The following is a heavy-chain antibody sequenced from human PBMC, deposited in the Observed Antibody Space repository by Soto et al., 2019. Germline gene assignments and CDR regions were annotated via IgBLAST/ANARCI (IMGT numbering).Heavy chain of an antibody. V-gene: IGHV4-34*01. CDR1: GGSFSGYY. Sequence: TSETLSLTCAVYGGSFSGYYWSWIRQPPGKGLEWIGEINHSGSTNYNPSLKSRVTISVDTSKNQFSLKLSSVTAADTAVYYCARGRRGADMVRGVIYYYYMDVWGKGTTVTVSS. D-gene: IGHD3-10*01. J-gene: IGHJ6*03. CDR3: ARGRRGADMVRGVIYYYYMDV. CDR2: INHSGST.